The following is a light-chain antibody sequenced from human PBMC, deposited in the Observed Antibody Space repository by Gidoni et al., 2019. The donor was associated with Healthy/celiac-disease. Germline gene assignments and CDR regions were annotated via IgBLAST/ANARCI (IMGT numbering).Light chain of an antibody. V-gene: IGKV3-20*01. CDR2: GAS. J-gene: IGKJ2*04. Sequence: EIVLTQSPGTLSLSPGERATLSCRASQSVSSSYLVWYQQQPSQAPRPLIYGASSRATGIPDRCIGSGAGTDFTLTISRLEAEDFVVYYCQQYGSSPMCSFGQGTKLEIK. CDR1: QSVSSSY. CDR3: QQYGSSPMCS.